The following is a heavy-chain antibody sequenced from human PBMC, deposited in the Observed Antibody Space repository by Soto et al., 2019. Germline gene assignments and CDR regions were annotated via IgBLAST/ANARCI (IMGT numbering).Heavy chain of an antibody. CDR1: EFTFHTHA. V-gene: IGHV3-23*01. CDR2: ISGNGART. CDR3: ATLLSVVIIEPLDF. D-gene: IGHD3-3*01. J-gene: IGHJ4*02. Sequence: GGSLRLSCAASEFTFHTHAMSWVRQAPGKGLEWVSAISGNGARTYYADSVKGRFTISRDNSRNTVDLQMNSLRAEDTAIYYCATLLSVVIIEPLDFWGQGTLVTVSS.